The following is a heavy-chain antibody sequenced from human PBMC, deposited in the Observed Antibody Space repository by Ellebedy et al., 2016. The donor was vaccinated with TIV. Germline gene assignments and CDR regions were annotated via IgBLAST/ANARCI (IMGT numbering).Heavy chain of an antibody. D-gene: IGHD6-13*01. V-gene: IGHV3-21*01. CDR3: ARDPSSNSWSDY. CDR2: ISSTSSYI. Sequence: PGGSLRLSCAASGFIFSSYSMNWVRQAPGKGLEWVSYISSTSSYIYYADSVKGRFTISRDNAKNSLYLQMDSLRAEDTAVYYCARDPSSNSWSDYWGQGTLVTVSS. CDR1: GFIFSSYS. J-gene: IGHJ4*02.